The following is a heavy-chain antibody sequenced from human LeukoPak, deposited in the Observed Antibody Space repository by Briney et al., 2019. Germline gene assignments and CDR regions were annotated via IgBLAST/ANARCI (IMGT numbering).Heavy chain of an antibody. CDR2: IFSGGNT. V-gene: IGHV3-66*02. CDR3: ARDNYGMDV. J-gene: IGHJ6*02. CDR1: GFTVISNY. Sequence: GGSLRLSCAASGFTVISNYMTWVRQAPGKGLEWVSVIFSGGNTDYADPVKGRFTISRDNSKNTLYLQMNSLRAEDTAVYSWARDNYGMDVWGQGTTVTVSS.